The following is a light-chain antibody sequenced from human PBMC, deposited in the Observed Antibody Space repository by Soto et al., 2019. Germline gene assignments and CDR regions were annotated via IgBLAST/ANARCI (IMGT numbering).Light chain of an antibody. V-gene: IGKV3-20*01. J-gene: IGKJ3*01. CDR1: QSVSSSY. CDR2: GAS. Sequence: EIVLTQSPGTLSLSPGERATLSCRASQSVSSSYLAWYQQRPGQAPRLLIYGASSRATGIPDRFSGSGSGTDVTLTISRLEPEDFAVYYCQQYDSSPPEFTFGPGTKVDIK. CDR3: QQYDSSPPEFT.